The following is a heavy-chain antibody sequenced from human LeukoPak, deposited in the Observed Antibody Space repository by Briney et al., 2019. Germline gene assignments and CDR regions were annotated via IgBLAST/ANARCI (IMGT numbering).Heavy chain of an antibody. Sequence: SVKGRFTISRDNAKNSLYLQMNSLRAEDTAVYYCARAGITPRYYFDYWGQGTLVTVSS. V-gene: IGHV3-11*06. J-gene: IGHJ4*02. CDR3: ARAGITPRYYFDY.